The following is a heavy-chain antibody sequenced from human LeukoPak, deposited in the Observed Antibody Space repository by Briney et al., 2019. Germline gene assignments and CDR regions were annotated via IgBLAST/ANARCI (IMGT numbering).Heavy chain of an antibody. CDR1: GGSISSGDYY. Sequence: PSETLSLTCTVSGGSISSGDYYWSWIRQPPGKGLEWIGYIYYSGSTYYNPSLKSRVTISVDTSKNQFSLKLSSVTAADTAVYYCARREGSGSLDAFDIWGQGTMVTVSS. CDR2: IYYSGST. CDR3: ARREGSGSLDAFDI. J-gene: IGHJ3*02. V-gene: IGHV4-30-4*01. D-gene: IGHD3-10*01.